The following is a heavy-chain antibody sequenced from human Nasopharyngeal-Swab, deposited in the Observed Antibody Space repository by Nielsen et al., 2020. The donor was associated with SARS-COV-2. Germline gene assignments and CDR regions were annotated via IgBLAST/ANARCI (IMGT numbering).Heavy chain of an antibody. J-gene: IGHJ4*02. D-gene: IGHD5-12*01. V-gene: IGHV3-74*01. Sequence: GGSLRLSCTASRFTFSRYCIHWFRQVPGKGLVWVSRINGDGTRINYADSVKGRFTISRDNAKNSLYLQMNSLRDEDTAVYYWASLNSGPFDYWGQGTLVTVSS. CDR3: ASLNSGPFDY. CDR1: RFTFSRYC. CDR2: INGDGTRI.